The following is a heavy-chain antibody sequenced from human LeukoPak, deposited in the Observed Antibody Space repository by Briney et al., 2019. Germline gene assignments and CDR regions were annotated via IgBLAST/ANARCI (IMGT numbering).Heavy chain of an antibody. CDR2: INPNSGGT. V-gene: IGHV1-2*06. Sequence: ASVKVSCKASGYTFAGYYMHWVRQAPGQGLEWMGRINPNSGGTNYAQKFQGRVTMTRDTSISTAYMELSRLRSDDTAVYYCARDLFPWFGVQAFDYWGQGTLVTVSS. CDR1: GYTFAGYY. D-gene: IGHD3-10*01. J-gene: IGHJ4*02. CDR3: ARDLFPWFGVQAFDY.